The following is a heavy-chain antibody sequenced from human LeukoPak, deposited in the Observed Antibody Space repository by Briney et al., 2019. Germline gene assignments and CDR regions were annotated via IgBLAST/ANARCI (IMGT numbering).Heavy chain of an antibody. J-gene: IGHJ6*03. D-gene: IGHD3-10*01. V-gene: IGHV4-39*07. CDR2: IYYSGST. CDR3: ARGEYYGSDVGYYYYMDV. Sequence: PSETLSLTCTVSGGSISSSSYYWGWIRQPPGKGLEWIGSIYYSGSTYYNPSLKSRVTMSLDTSKNQFSLKLSSVTAADTAVYYCARGEYYGSDVGYYYYMDVWGKGTTVTISS. CDR1: GGSISSSSYY.